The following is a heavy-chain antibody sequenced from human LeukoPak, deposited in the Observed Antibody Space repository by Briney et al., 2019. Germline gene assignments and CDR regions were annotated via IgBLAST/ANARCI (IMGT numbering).Heavy chain of an antibody. V-gene: IGHV3-20*04. CDR1: GFTFDDYG. CDR2: INWNGGST. CDR3: ARRPYYYDSSGYYYSALDI. J-gene: IGHJ3*02. Sequence: LSGGSLRLSCAASGFTFDDYGMSWVRQAPGKGLEWVSGINWNGGSTGYADSVKGRFTISRDNAKNSLYLQMNSLRAEDTALYYCARRPYYYDSSGYYYSALDIWGQGTMVTVSS. D-gene: IGHD3-22*01.